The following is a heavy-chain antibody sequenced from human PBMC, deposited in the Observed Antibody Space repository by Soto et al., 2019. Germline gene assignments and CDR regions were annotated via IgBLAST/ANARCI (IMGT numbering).Heavy chain of an antibody. D-gene: IGHD5-18*01. CDR1: AFTFSSYA. J-gene: IGHJ4*02. V-gene: IGHV3-23*01. CDR3: VTGYHSDY. Sequence: GGSLRLSCAASAFTFSSYAMSWVRQAPGKGLEWVSAISGSGDSTHYADSVKGRFTISRDNSKDTLYLQMNSLRAEDTAVYFCVTGYHSDYWGQGTLVTVSS. CDR2: ISGSGDST.